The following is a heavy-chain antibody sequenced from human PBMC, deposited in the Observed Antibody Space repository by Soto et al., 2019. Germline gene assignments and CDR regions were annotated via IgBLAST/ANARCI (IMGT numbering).Heavy chain of an antibody. CDR1: GFTFSSYA. Sequence: EVQLLESGGGLVQPGGSLRLSCAASGFTFSSYAMSWVRQAPGKGLEWVSAISGSGGSTYYADSVKGRFTISRDNSKNTLYLQMNSLRAEDTAVYYCAKEALSGYSGYDSINWFDPWGQGTLVTVSS. J-gene: IGHJ5*02. CDR3: AKEALSGYSGYDSINWFDP. CDR2: ISGSGGST. V-gene: IGHV3-23*01. D-gene: IGHD5-12*01.